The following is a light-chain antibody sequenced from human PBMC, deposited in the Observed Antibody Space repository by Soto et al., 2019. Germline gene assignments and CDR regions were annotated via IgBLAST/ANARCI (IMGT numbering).Light chain of an antibody. Sequence: EMVMTQSPGTLSLSPGERATLSCRASQSVSSYLAWYQQKPGRAPRLLIYDASNRATGIPDRFSGSESGTDFTLTISRLEPEEFAVYYCQQYGSSPFTVGPGTKVDIK. CDR2: DAS. CDR3: QQYGSSPFT. J-gene: IGKJ3*01. V-gene: IGKV3-20*01. CDR1: QSVSSY.